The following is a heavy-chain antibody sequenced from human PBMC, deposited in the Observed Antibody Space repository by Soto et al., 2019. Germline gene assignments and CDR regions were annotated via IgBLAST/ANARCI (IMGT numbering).Heavy chain of an antibody. CDR2: IYYSGST. CDR1: GGSISSGGYY. D-gene: IGHD3-3*01. Sequence: SETLSLTCTVSGGSISSGGYYWSWIRQHPGKGLEWIGYIYYSGSTYYNPSLKSRVTISVDTSKNQFSLKLSSVTAADTAVYYCARRAYDFWSGEPFDYWGQGTLVTVSS. J-gene: IGHJ4*02. V-gene: IGHV4-31*03. CDR3: ARRAYDFWSGEPFDY.